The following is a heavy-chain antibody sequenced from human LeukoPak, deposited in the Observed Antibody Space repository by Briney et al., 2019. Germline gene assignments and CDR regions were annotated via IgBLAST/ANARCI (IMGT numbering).Heavy chain of an antibody. CDR3: ARGITDDSNMVDY. D-gene: IGHD3-22*01. CDR1: GFTFSNTW. V-gene: IGHV3-15*01. J-gene: IGHJ4*02. Sequence: GGSLRLSCAASGFTFSNTWMNWVRQAPGKGLEWVGRIKRIIDGRTTDYAAPVKGRFTISRDNSKNTLYLQMGSLRAEDMAVYYCARGITDDSNMVDYWGQGTLVTVSS. CDR2: IKRIIDGRTT.